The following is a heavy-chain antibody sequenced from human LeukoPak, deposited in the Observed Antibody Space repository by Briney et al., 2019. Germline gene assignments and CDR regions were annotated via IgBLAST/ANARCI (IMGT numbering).Heavy chain of an antibody. D-gene: IGHD2-15*01. V-gene: IGHV4-39*01. J-gene: IGHJ4*02. CDR2: ISYSGST. CDR3: ARGLDCSGGSCFPFDY. Sequence: PSETLSLTCTVSGCSISRSSYYWVWIRQPPGKGLEWIGSISYSGSTYYNPSLKSRSTIPVDTSKKQFSLKLSSVTAADTAVYYCARGLDCSGGSCFPFDYWGQGTLVPVSS. CDR1: GCSISRSSYY.